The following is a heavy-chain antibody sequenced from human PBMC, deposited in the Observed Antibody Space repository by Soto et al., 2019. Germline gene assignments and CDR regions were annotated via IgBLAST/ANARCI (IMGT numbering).Heavy chain of an antibody. CDR2: IYYSGST. CDR3: ARLYKSGWEGRHYFDY. V-gene: IGHV4-39*01. Sequence: QLQLQESGPGLVKPSETLSLTCTVSGGSISSSSYYWGWIRQPPGKGLEWIGSIYYSGSTYYNPSPKSRVTISVDTSKNQFSLKLSSVTAADTAVYYCARLYKSGWEGRHYFDYWGQGTLVTVSS. CDR1: GGSISSSSYY. D-gene: IGHD6-19*01. J-gene: IGHJ4*02.